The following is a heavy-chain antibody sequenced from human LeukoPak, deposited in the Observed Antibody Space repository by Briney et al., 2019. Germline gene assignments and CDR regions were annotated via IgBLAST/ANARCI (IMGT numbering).Heavy chain of an antibody. J-gene: IGHJ6*02. CDR1: GGTFSSYA. V-gene: IGHV1-69*04. D-gene: IGHD2-8*01. Sequence: SVKVSCKASGGTFSSYAISWVRQAPGQGLEWMGRIIPILGIANYAQRFQGRVMITADKSTSTAYMELSSLRSEDTAVYYCARDRLINYGMDVWGQGTTVTVSS. CDR2: IIPILGIA. CDR3: ARDRLINYGMDV.